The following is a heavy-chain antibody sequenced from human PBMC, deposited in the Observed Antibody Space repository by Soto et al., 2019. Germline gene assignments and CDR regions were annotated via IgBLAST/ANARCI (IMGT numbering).Heavy chain of an antibody. Sequence: EVQLLESGGNLVQPGGSLRLSCAGSGFPFSTYAVRWVRQTPGKGLEWVSAISPTGGSTYYAASVRGRFTISRDNSKNTVFLQMSGLRAEETAIYYCAKAKTGILLTTTSGLDYWGQGTVLSVSS. J-gene: IGHJ4*02. CDR3: AKAKTGILLTTTSGLDY. V-gene: IGHV3-23*01. CDR2: ISPTGGST. CDR1: GFPFSTYA. D-gene: IGHD3-10*01.